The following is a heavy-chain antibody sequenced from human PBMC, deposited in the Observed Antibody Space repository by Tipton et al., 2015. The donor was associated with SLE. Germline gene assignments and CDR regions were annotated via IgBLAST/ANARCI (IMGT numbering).Heavy chain of an antibody. CDR3: AGQYSSSSPWFDP. Sequence: SLRLSCSASGFNFNVYEMNWVRQTPGKGLEWVSYISSSSSMIFYADSVKGRFTISRDNTKNSLYLQMGSLRADDTAVHFCAGQYSSSSPWFDPWGQGTLVTVSS. CDR1: GFNFNVYE. V-gene: IGHV3-48*03. CDR2: ISSSSSMI. D-gene: IGHD6-6*01. J-gene: IGHJ5*02.